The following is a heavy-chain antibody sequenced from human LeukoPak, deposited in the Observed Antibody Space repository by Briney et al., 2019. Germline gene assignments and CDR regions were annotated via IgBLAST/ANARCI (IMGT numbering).Heavy chain of an antibody. CDR1: GYTFTGYY. J-gene: IGHJ5*02. Sequence: GASVKVSCKASGYTFTGYYMHWVRQPPGQGLEWMGWINPNSGGTNYAQKFQGRVTMTRDTSISTAYMELSRLRSDDTAVYYCARPLLGCSGGSCYSDWFDPWGQGTLVTVSS. D-gene: IGHD2-15*01. CDR3: ARPLLGCSGGSCYSDWFDP. V-gene: IGHV1-2*02. CDR2: INPNSGGT.